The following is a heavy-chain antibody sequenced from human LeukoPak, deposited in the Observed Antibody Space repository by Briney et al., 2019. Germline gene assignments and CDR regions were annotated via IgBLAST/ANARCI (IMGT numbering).Heavy chain of an antibody. Sequence: GGSLRLSCAASGFTFSNHGMHRVRQAPGKGLEWVTTISASGIHIYYADSAKGRFTISRDNSRNTLELQMNSLRGEDTAVYYCVRMVSGDSWGQGTLVTVTS. J-gene: IGHJ4*02. V-gene: IGHV3-23*01. CDR2: ISASGIHI. CDR1: GFTFSNHG. CDR3: VRMVSGDS. D-gene: IGHD2-8*01.